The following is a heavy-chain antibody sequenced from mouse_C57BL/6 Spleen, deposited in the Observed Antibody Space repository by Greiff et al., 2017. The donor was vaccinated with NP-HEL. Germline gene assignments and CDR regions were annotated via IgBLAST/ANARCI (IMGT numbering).Heavy chain of an antibody. V-gene: IGHV1-26*01. CDR3: ARYYSNYYAMDY. CDR2: INPNNGGT. Sequence: EVQLQQSGPELVKPGASVKISCKASGYTFTDYYMNWVKQSPGKSLEWIGDINPNNGGTSYNQKFKGKATLTVDKSSSTAYMELRSLTSEDSAVYYCARYYSNYYAMDYWGQGTSVTAAS. J-gene: IGHJ4*01. CDR1: GYTFTDYY. D-gene: IGHD2-5*01.